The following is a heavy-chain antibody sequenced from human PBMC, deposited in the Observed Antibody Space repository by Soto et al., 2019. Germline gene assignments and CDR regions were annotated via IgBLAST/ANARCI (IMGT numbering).Heavy chain of an antibody. CDR2: SIPLFGTA. CDR3: ANAPTYSDFWSGYGGWFDP. J-gene: IGHJ5*02. CDR1: GGTFSSYA. Sequence: QVQLVQSGAEVKKPGSSVKVSCKASGGTFSSYAISWVRQAPGQGLEWMGGSIPLFGTANYAQEFQGRVTISAEESSTMAYMELSSLRSVDTAVYYCANAPTYSDFWSGYGGWFDPWGQGTLVPVSS. V-gene: IGHV1-69*12. D-gene: IGHD3-3*01.